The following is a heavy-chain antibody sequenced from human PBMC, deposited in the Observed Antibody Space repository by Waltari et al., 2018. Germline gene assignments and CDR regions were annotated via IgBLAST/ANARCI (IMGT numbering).Heavy chain of an antibody. Sequence: QVQWVESGGGVVQPGRSLRLSCAASGFIFSTEGRQVVRQAPGKGLEWVAVLSYDGSNKYYADSLKGRFTISRDNSNNTLYLQMNTLTPEDTAVYFCARENRQWLAPEPYYFDYWGLGTLVTVTS. D-gene: IGHD6-19*01. V-gene: IGHV3-30*03. CDR2: LSYDGSNK. J-gene: IGHJ4*02. CDR1: GFIFSTEG. CDR3: ARENRQWLAPEPYYFDY.